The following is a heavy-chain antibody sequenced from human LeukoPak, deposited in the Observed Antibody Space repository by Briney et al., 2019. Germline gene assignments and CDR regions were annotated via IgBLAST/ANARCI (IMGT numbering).Heavy chain of an antibody. J-gene: IGHJ4*02. CDR2: IYYSGST. CDR3: ARDLEAANTYYFDY. Sequence: KPSETLSLTCTVSGGSISSYYWSWIRQPPGKGLEWIGYIYYSGSTNYNPSLKSRVTISVDTSKNQFSLKLSSVTAADTAVYYCARDLEAANTYYFDYWGQGTMVTVSS. D-gene: IGHD6-13*01. V-gene: IGHV4-59*01. CDR1: GGSISSYY.